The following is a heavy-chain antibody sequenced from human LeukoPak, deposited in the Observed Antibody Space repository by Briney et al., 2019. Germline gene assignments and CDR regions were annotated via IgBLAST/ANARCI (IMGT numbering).Heavy chain of an antibody. Sequence: GGSLRLSCAASGFTFSSFSMNWVRQAPGKGLEWVSTVSTSGASTYYADSVKGRLTISRDNSKNTLYLQMNSLRAEDTAVYYCAKKGYSGSGIYSNYFDYWGQGTLVAVSS. CDR2: VSTSGAST. J-gene: IGHJ4*02. CDR3: AKKGYSGSGIYSNYFDY. CDR1: GFTFSSFS. D-gene: IGHD3-10*01. V-gene: IGHV3-23*01.